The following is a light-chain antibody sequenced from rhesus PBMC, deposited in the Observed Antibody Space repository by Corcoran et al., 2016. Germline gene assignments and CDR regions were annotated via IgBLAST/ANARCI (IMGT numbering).Light chain of an antibody. CDR3: QQHDNSPYS. Sequence: DIQMTQSPSSLSASVGDRVTITCRASQDINNWLAWYQQKPGKAPKLLIYRASNLETGVPSRFSGSGSGTDFTLTISSLPPEDIATYYCQQHDNSPYSFGQGTKVEIK. V-gene: IGKV1-69*01. CDR1: QDINNW. CDR2: RAS. J-gene: IGKJ2*01.